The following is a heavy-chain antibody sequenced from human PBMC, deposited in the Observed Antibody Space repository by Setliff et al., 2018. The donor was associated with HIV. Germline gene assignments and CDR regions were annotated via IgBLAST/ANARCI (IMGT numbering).Heavy chain of an antibody. D-gene: IGHD3-10*01. CDR1: GFTFSIYW. J-gene: IGHJ4*02. V-gene: IGHV3-7*03. CDR3: GRDPGMVDY. Sequence: GGSLRLSCAASGFTFSIYWMSWVRQAPGKGLEWVANINQDGSNQYYVDSVKGRFTISRDNAKNSLYLQMNSLRAEDTAVYYCGRDPGMVDYWGQGTLVTVSS. CDR2: INQDGSNQ.